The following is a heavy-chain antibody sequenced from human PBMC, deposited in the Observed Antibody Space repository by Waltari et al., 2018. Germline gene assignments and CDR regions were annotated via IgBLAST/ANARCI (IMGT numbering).Heavy chain of an antibody. CDR2: MNPNSGNT. Sequence: QVQLVQSGAEVKKPGASVKVSCKASGYTFTSHDINWVRQATRQGLEWMGWMNPNSGNTGYAQKFQGRVTITRNTSISTAYMELSSLRSEDTAVYYCARGGVVAAIPDYWGQGTLVTVSS. CDR3: ARGGVVAAIPDY. D-gene: IGHD2-15*01. CDR1: GYTFTSHD. J-gene: IGHJ4*02. V-gene: IGHV1-8*03.